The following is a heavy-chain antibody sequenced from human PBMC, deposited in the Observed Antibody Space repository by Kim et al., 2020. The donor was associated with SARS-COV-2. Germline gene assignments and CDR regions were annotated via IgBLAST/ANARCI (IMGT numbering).Heavy chain of an antibody. CDR2: IRSKAYGGTT. V-gene: IGHV3-49*04. D-gene: IGHD3-22*01. Sequence: GGSLRLSCTASGFTFGDYAMSWVRQAPGKGLEWVGFIRSKAYGGTTEYAASVKGRFTISRDDSKSIAYLQMNSLKTEDTAVYYCTRGLVVDIYYGMDVWGQGTTVTVSS. CDR1: GFTFGDYA. CDR3: TRGLVVDIYYGMDV. J-gene: IGHJ6*02.